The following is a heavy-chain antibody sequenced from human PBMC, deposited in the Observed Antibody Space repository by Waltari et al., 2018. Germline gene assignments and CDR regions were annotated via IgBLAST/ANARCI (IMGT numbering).Heavy chain of an antibody. Sequence: QVQLVQSGAEVKKSGASVKVSCKASGYTFTSYAMHWVSQAPGQRLEWRGWINAGKGNTKKSWKVRGRGTMTRDTSASTAYMELSSLRSEDTAVYYCALIAVAGRTGGMDVWGQGTTVTVSS. CDR2: INAGKGNT. D-gene: IGHD6-19*01. CDR1: GYTFTSYA. V-gene: IGHV1-3*01. CDR3: ALIAVAGRTGGMDV. J-gene: IGHJ6*02.